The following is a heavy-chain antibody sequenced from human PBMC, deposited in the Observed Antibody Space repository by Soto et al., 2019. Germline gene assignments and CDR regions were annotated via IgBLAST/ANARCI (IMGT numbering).Heavy chain of an antibody. CDR2: IKSKTDGGTT. CDR3: TTDGPYFLRFLGWSYYFDY. CDR1: GFTFNNAW. Sequence: EVQLEESGGGLVKPGGSLRVSCAASGFTFNNAWMSWVRQAPGKGLEWVGRIKSKTDGGTTDYGAPVKGRFTISRDDSKNTLYLQMSSLKTEDTAVYYCTTDGPYFLRFLGWSYYFDYWGQGTLVTVSS. D-gene: IGHD3-3*01. V-gene: IGHV3-15*07. J-gene: IGHJ4*02.